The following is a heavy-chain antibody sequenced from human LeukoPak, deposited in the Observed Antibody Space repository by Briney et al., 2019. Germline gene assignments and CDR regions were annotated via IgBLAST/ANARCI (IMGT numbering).Heavy chain of an antibody. CDR1: GGSISSSSYY. D-gene: IGHD5-24*01. CDR3: DAWGEMATISDY. Sequence: SETLSLTCTVSGGSISSSSYYWGWIRQPPGKGLEWIGSISYSGSTYYNPSLKSRVTISVDTSKNQFPLRLNSVTAADTAVYYCDAWGEMATISDYWGQGTLVTVSS. J-gene: IGHJ4*02. V-gene: IGHV4-39*01. CDR2: ISYSGST.